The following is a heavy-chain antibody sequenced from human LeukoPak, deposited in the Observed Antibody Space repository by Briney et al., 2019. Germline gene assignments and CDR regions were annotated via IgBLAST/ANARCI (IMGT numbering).Heavy chain of an antibody. D-gene: IGHD2-2*01. J-gene: IGHJ4*02. CDR2: INPNSGGT. Sequence: ASEKVSCKASGYTFTGYYMHWVRQAPGQGLEWMGWINPNSGGTNYAQKFQGRVTMTRDTSISTAYMELSRLRSDDKAVYYCARDPGGGIVVVPAALGFDYWGQGTLVTVSS. CDR1: GYTFTGYY. CDR3: ARDPGGGIVVVPAALGFDY. V-gene: IGHV1-2*02.